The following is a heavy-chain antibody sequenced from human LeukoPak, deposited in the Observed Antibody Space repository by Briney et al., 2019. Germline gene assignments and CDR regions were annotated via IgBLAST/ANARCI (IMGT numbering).Heavy chain of an antibody. CDR2: INSDGSST. CDR1: GFTFSSYW. CDR3: ARATGGSDIVVVPAAFPYYYHGMDV. Sequence: GGSLRLSCVVSGFTFSSYWMHWVRQAPGKGLVWVSRINSDGSSTSYADSVKGRFTISRDNAKNTLYLQMNSLRAEDTAVHYCARATGGSDIVVVPAAFPYYYHGMDVWGQGTTVTVSS. D-gene: IGHD2-2*01. V-gene: IGHV3-74*01. J-gene: IGHJ6*02.